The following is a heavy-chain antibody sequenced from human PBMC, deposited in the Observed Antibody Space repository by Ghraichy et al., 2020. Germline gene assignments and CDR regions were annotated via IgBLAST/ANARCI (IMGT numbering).Heavy chain of an antibody. CDR1: GGSVISGSDY. J-gene: IGHJ4*02. Sequence: SQTLSLTCTVSGGSVISGSDYWSWIRQPPGKGLEWIGYIYYSGSTNYNPSLKSRVTISVDTSKNQFSLKLSSVTAADTAVYYCASFWDQRAFDSWGQGTLVTVSS. D-gene: IGHD2-2*01. V-gene: IGHV4-61*01. CDR3: ASFWDQRAFDS. CDR2: IYYSGST.